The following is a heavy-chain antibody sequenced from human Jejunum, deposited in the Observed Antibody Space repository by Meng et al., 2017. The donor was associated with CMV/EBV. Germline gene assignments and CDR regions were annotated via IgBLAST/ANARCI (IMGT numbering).Heavy chain of an antibody. Sequence: QLPLQESGPGLVKPSETLSLTCTVSGGTISGSSYHWGWIRQPPGKVLEWIGKIHSSWETSHNPSLRSRVTISLDTSKNQFSLKVTSVTAADTAVYYCARVSDDYYKWFDPWGRGTLVTVSS. J-gene: IGHJ5*02. CDR2: IHSSWET. D-gene: IGHD3-10*01. CDR3: ARVSDDYYKWFDP. V-gene: IGHV4-39*07. CDR1: GGTISGSSYH.